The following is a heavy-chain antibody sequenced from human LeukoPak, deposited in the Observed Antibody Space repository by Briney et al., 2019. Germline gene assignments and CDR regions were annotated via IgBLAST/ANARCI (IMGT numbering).Heavy chain of an antibody. Sequence: GGSLRLSCAASGFTFSSYWMHWVRQAPGKGLVWVSRINSDGSSTGYADSVKGRFTISRDNSKNTLYLQMNSLRAEDTAVYYCATVYSSSPLRPMDVWGQGTTVTVSS. CDR1: GFTFSSYW. CDR3: ATVYSSSPLRPMDV. J-gene: IGHJ6*02. V-gene: IGHV3-74*01. D-gene: IGHD2-2*01. CDR2: INSDGSST.